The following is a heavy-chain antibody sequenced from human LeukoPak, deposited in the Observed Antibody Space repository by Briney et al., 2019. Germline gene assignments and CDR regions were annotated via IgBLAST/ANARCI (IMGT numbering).Heavy chain of an antibody. J-gene: IGHJ5*02. Sequence: GSLRLSCAASGFTVSNNYMSWVRRAAGKGLEWVALIYSAGGTYYADSVKGRFTISRDNSKNTLHLQMNSLRAEDTAVYYCVRNSGELGAWGQGTLVTVSS. CDR2: IYSAGGT. CDR1: GFTVSNNY. D-gene: IGHD2-21*01. V-gene: IGHV3-53*01. CDR3: VRNSGELGA.